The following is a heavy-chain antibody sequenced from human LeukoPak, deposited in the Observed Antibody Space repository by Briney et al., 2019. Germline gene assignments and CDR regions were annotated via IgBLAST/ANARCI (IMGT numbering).Heavy chain of an antibody. D-gene: IGHD6-19*01. CDR1: GFTFSSYS. J-gene: IGHJ4*02. Sequence: GGSLRLSCAASGFTFSSYSMNWVRQAPGKGLEWVSSISSSSSYIYYADSVKGRFTISRDNAKNSLYLQMNSLRAEDTAVYYCARDRYSPYSSGWDLFDYWGQGTLVTVS. V-gene: IGHV3-21*01. CDR2: ISSSSSYI. CDR3: ARDRYSPYSSGWDLFDY.